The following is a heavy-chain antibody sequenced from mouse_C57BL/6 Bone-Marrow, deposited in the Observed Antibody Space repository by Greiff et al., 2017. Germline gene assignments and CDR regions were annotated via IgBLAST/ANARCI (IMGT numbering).Heavy chain of an antibody. CDR1: GFTFSSYT. D-gene: IGHD2-14*01. J-gene: IGHJ3*01. CDR2: ISGGGGNT. CDR3: ARHNRYRKHQAWFAY. V-gene: IGHV5-9*01. Sequence: EVQLVESGGGLVKPGGSLKLSCAASGFTFSSYTMSWVRQTPEKRLEWVATISGGGGNTYYPDSVKGRFTISRDTATNTLYLQMSSLRSEDTALYYCARHNRYRKHQAWFAYWGQGTLVTVSA.